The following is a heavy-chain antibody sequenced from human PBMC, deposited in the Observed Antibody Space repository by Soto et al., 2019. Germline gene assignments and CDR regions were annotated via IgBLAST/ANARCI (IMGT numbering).Heavy chain of an antibody. Sequence: SETLSLTCTVSGDSISSTYWSWVRQPAGRGLEWIGRIYSGGSNNYNPSLESRVTMSVDTSKNQFSLTLRSVTAADTAVYFCARGYESGYTFGHDLWGQGTLVTVSS. CDR3: ARGYESGYTFGHDL. CDR1: GDSISSTY. V-gene: IGHV4-4*07. D-gene: IGHD3-3*01. J-gene: IGHJ5*02. CDR2: IYSGGSN.